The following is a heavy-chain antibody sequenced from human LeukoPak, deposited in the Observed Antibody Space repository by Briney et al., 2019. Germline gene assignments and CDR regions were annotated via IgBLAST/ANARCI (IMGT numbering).Heavy chain of an antibody. CDR2: ISSSSSTI. J-gene: IGHJ3*02. CDR3: ARGRDCGGDCYIPDAFDI. Sequence: GGSLRLSCAASGFTFSSYSMNWVRQAPGKGLEWVSYISSSSSTIYYADSVKGRFTISRDNAKNSLYLQMNSLRDEDTAVYYCARGRDCGGDCYIPDAFDIWGQGTMVTVSS. CDR1: GFTFSSYS. V-gene: IGHV3-48*02. D-gene: IGHD2-21*02.